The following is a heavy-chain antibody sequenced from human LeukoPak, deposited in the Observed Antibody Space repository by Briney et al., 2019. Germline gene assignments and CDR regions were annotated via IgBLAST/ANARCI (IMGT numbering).Heavy chain of an antibody. CDR3: ARDHRPWSGYQNYFDY. Sequence: PGRSLRLSCAASGFTFSSYGMHWVRQAPGKGLEWVAVIWYDGSNEYYADSVKGRFTISRDNSKNTLYLQMNSLRAEDTAVYYCARDHRPWSGYQNYFDYWGQGTLVTVSS. J-gene: IGHJ4*02. CDR2: IWYDGSNE. D-gene: IGHD3-3*01. V-gene: IGHV3-33*01. CDR1: GFTFSSYG.